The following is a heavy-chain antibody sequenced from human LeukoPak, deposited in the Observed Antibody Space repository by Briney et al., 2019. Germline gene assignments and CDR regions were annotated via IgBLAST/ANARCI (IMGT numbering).Heavy chain of an antibody. CDR1: GYTLTEFS. CDR3: ASSVDLVANYYFDH. D-gene: IGHD5-12*01. CDR2: FDPEDGET. Sequence: ASVKVSCKVSGYTLTEFSMHWVRQASGKGLEWMGGFDPEDGETIYAQKFQGRVTMTEDRSIDTAHLELSSLRSEDTAVYYCASSVDLVANYYFDHWGQGTLVTVSS. J-gene: IGHJ4*02. V-gene: IGHV1-24*01.